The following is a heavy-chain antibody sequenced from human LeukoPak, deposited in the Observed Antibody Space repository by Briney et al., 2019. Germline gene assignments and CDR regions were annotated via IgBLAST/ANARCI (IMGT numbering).Heavy chain of an antibody. D-gene: IGHD2-2*01. CDR2: INWSGGST. CDR1: GFAFDEHG. J-gene: IGHJ4*02. V-gene: IGHV3-20*04. Sequence: PGGSLRLSCTASGFAFDEHGMSWVRQVPGKGLEWVSGINWSGGSTGYADPLRGRFTISKDNAKNSLYLQMDSLRAEDTALYYCARAPITSPFYFDYWGQGTLVTVSS. CDR3: ARAPITSPFYFDY.